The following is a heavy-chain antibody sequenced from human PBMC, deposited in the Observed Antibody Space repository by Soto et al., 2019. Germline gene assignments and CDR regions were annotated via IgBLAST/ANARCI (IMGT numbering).Heavy chain of an antibody. CDR1: GYSFTSYW. D-gene: IGHD6-6*01. V-gene: IGHV5-51*01. Sequence: GESLKISCKGSGYSFTSYWIGWVRQMPGKGLEWMGIIYPGDSDTRYSPSFQGQVTISADKSISSAYLQWSSLKASDTAMYYCARHAFGSSGGGGYYCGMDVWGQGTTVTVSS. J-gene: IGHJ6*02. CDR3: ARHAFGSSGGGGYYCGMDV. CDR2: IYPGDSDT.